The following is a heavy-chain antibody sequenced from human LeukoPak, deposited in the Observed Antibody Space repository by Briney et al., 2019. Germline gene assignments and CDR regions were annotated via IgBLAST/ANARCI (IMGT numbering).Heavy chain of an antibody. Sequence: GGSLRLSCAASGFTFSSYWMTWVRQAPGKGQEWVANIKQDGGDKYYVDSVKGRFTISRDNAKNSLYLQMNSLRAGDTAVYYCARGRGEDYWGQGTLVTVSS. D-gene: IGHD3-16*01. J-gene: IGHJ4*02. CDR3: ARGRGEDY. CDR1: GFTFSSYW. V-gene: IGHV3-7*04. CDR2: IKQDGGDK.